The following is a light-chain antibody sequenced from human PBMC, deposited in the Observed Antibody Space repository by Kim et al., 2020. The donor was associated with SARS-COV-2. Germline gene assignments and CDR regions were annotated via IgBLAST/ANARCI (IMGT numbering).Light chain of an antibody. Sequence: VALGQTGRITCGGNNMGSKNVHWYQQKPGQAPVLVIYRDSNRPSGIPERFSGSNSGNTATLTISRAQAGDEADYYCQVWDSSTAWVFGGGTQLTVL. CDR1: NMGSKN. CDR3: QVWDSSTAWV. V-gene: IGLV3-9*01. J-gene: IGLJ3*02. CDR2: RDS.